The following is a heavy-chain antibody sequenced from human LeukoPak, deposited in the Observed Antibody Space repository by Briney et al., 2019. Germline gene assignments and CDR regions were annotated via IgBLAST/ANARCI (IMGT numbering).Heavy chain of an antibody. V-gene: IGHV3-64*01. J-gene: IGHJ3*02. CDR3: ARDREVRVTAAFDI. CDR2: ISSNGGST. Sequence: GGSLRLSCAASGFTFSSYAMHWVRQAPGKGLEYVSAISSNGGSTYYANSVKGRFTISRDNSKNTLYLQMGSLRAEDMAVYYCARDREVRVTAAFDIWGQGTMVTVSS. D-gene: IGHD5-18*01. CDR1: GFTFSSYA.